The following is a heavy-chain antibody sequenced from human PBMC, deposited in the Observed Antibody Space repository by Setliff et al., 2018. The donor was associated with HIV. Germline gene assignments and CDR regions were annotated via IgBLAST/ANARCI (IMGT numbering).Heavy chain of an antibody. CDR3: ARVGPGHRDGKIYDTFDI. D-gene: IGHD5-12*01. Sequence: PGESLKISCMASGYSFTTYWITWVRQMPGKGLEWMGRIDPSDSYTDYSQSFHGHVTLSVDRSINTAYLQWSSLKASDTAMYYCARVGPGHRDGKIYDTFDIWGQETLVTVSS. CDR1: GYSFTTYW. V-gene: IGHV5-10-1*01. CDR2: IDPSDSYT. J-gene: IGHJ3*02.